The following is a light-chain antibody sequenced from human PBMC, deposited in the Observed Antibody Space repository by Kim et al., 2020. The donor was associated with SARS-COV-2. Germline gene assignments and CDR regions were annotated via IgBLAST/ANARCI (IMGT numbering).Light chain of an antibody. Sequence: QSALTQPASVSGSPGQSITITCTGTSSDVGSYNFVSWYQQHPGKAPKLMIYEGSKRPSGVSNRFSGSKSGNTASLTISGLQAEDEADYYCCSYAGSNTWVFGGGTQLTVL. CDR3: CSYAGSNTWV. V-gene: IGLV2-23*01. CDR2: EGS. J-gene: IGLJ3*02. CDR1: SSDVGSYNF.